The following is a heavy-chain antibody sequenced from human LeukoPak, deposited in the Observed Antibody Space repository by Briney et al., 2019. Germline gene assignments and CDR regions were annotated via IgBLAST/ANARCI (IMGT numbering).Heavy chain of an antibody. CDR3: ASVASTVSLNY. CDR1: GYSISSGYY. D-gene: IGHD4-17*01. V-gene: IGHV4-38-2*02. J-gene: IGHJ4*02. Sequence: SETLSLTCTVSGYSISSGYYWGWIRQPPGKGLEWIGSIYHSGSTYYNPSLKSRVTISVDKSKNQFSLKLSSVTAADTAVYYCASVASTVSLNYWGQGTLVTVSS. CDR2: IYHSGST.